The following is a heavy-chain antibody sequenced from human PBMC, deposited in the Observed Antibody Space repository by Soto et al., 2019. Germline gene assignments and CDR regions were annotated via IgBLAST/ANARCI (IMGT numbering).Heavy chain of an antibody. Sequence: GGSLRLSCTASGFPVSINYMSWVRQAPGKGLEWVSFIYIGGSTYYADSVKGRFTISRDNYKNTLYLQMNSLRAEDTAVYYCARDGEWDGMDVWGQGTTFTVSS. CDR2: IYIGGST. CDR1: GFPVSINY. D-gene: IGHD3-10*01. CDR3: ARDGEWDGMDV. V-gene: IGHV3-53*01. J-gene: IGHJ6*02.